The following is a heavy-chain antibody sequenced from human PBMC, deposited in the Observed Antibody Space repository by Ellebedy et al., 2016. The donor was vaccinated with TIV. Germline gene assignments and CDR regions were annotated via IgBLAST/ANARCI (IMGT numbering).Heavy chain of an antibody. CDR3: ATTQMGNGYNEVYFGH. CDR2: INGDESEK. V-gene: IGHV3-7*01. J-gene: IGHJ4*02. Sequence: GESLKISCAASGVTLRNYWLSWVRQAPGKGPEWVAHINGDESEKLYVDSVKGRFTISRDNSKNTLDLQMDSLRAEDTAMYYCATTQMGNGYNEVYFGHWGQGTLVTVSS. D-gene: IGHD5-24*01. CDR1: GVTLRNYW.